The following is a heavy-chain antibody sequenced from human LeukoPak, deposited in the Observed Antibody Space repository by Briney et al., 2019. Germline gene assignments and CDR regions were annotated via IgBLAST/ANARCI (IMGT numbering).Heavy chain of an antibody. J-gene: IGHJ6*02. Sequence: SVKVSCKVSGYTLTELSMHWVRQAPGQGLEWMGRVIPTLGISNYAQRFQGRVTIAADKSTGTAYMELSSLTSEDTAVYYCARALPRTQQLVRSGNYYYGLDVWGRGTTVTVSS. D-gene: IGHD6-13*01. CDR1: GYTLTELS. CDR3: ARALPRTQQLVRSGNYYYGLDV. V-gene: IGHV1-69*02. CDR2: VIPTLGIS.